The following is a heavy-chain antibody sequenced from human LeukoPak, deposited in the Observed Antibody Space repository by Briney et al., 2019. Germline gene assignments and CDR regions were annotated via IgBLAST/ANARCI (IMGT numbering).Heavy chain of an antibody. CDR3: ARGHQEGYYYYYGMDV. CDR2: IYYSGST. J-gene: IGHJ6*02. Sequence: NPSETLSLTCTVSGGSISSYYWSWIRQPPGKGLEWIGYIYYSGSTYYNPSLKSRVTISVDTSKNQFSLKLSSVTAADTAVYYCARGHQEGYYYYYGMDVWGQGTTVTVSS. V-gene: IGHV4-59*12. CDR1: GGSISSYY.